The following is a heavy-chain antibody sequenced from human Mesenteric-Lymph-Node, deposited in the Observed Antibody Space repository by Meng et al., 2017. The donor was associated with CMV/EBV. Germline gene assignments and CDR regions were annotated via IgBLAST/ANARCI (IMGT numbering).Heavy chain of an antibody. CDR2: IKEDGSEK. D-gene: IGHD3-3*01. J-gene: IGHJ5*02. CDR3: ARDLQRITIFGVVRTFDP. Sequence: GESLKISCVVSGFTFNNYCMSWVRQAPGKGLEWVASIKEDGSEKYYVDSVKGRFTISRDNAKNSLYLQMNSLRAEDTAVYYCARDLQRITIFGVVRTFDPWGQGTLVTVSS. V-gene: IGHV3-7*01. CDR1: GFTFNNYC.